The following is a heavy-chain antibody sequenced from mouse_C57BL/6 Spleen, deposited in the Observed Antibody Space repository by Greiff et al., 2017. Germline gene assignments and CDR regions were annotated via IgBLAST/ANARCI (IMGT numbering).Heavy chain of an antibody. D-gene: IGHD1-1*01. Sequence: QVQLQQPGAELVKPGASVKLSCKASGYTFTSYWMQWVKQRPGQGLEWIGEIDPSDSYTNYNQKFKGKATLTVDTSSSTAYMQLSSLTSEDSAVYYCARTNGSSYGGDYWGQGTTLTVSS. CDR1: GYTFTSYW. V-gene: IGHV1-50*01. J-gene: IGHJ2*01. CDR2: IDPSDSYT. CDR3: ARTNGSSYGGDY.